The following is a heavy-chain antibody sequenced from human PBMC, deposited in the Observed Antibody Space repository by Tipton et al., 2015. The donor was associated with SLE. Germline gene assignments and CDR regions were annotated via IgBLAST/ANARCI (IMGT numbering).Heavy chain of an antibody. CDR2: IYYSGST. Sequence: GSLRLSCTVSGGSISSYYWSWIRQPPGKGLEWIGYIYYSGSTNYNPSLKSRVTISVDTSKNQFSLKLSSVTAADTAVYYCARGRGIAVAGTYYYYGMDVWGQGTTVTVSS. CDR3: ARGRGIAVAGTYYYYGMDV. D-gene: IGHD6-19*01. CDR1: GGSISSYY. J-gene: IGHJ6*02. V-gene: IGHV4-59*12.